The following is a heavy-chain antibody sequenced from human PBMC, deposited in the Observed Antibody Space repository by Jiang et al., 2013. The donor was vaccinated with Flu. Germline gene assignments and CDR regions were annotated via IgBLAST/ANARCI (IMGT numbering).Heavy chain of an antibody. D-gene: IGHD3-16*02. CDR3: ANTITFGGLIAWGDP. Sequence: VQLLESGGGLVQPGGSLRLSCAASGFTFSSYAMSWVRQAPGKGLEWVSAISGSGGSTYYADSVKGRFTISRDNSKNTLYLQMNSLRAEDTAVYYCANTITFGGLIAWGDPWGQGTLVTVSS. CDR1: GFTFSSYA. CDR2: ISGSGGST. V-gene: IGHV3-23*01. J-gene: IGHJ5*02.